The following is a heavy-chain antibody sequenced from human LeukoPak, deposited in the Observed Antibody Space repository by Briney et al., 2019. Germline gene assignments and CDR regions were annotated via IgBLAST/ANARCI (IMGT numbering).Heavy chain of an antibody. CDR2: ISSSGNTI. D-gene: IGHD3-3*01. CDR1: GFPLSDYY. CDR3: ARWGGHQESYYYYMHV. V-gene: IGHV3-11*04. J-gene: IGHJ6*03. Sequence: GGPVRLLCAPSGFPLSDYYMSWTRHAPGKAREGGSYISSSGNTIYHADSVEGRFTISRDYAKNSLYPQMNSLRAEDTAVYYCARWGGHQESYYYYMHVWGKGTTVTVSS.